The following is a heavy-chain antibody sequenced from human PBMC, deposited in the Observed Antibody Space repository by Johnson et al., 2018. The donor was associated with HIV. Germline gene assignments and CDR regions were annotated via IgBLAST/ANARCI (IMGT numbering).Heavy chain of an antibody. CDR3: ARDRPSGWPDAFDI. CDR1: GVSVSDSY. Sequence: AAGGVSVSDSYVSWVRQAAGRGLEWVSVIYSGGSTYYADSVKGRFTISRDNSKNTLYLQMNSLRPEDTAVYYCARDRPSGWPDAFDIWGQGTMVTVSS. CDR2: IYSGGST. D-gene: IGHD6-19*01. V-gene: IGHV3-66*01. J-gene: IGHJ3*02.